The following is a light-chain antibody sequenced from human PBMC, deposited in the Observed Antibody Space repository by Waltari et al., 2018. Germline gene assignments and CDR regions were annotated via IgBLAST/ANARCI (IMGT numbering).Light chain of an antibody. J-gene: IGKJ4*01. CDR3: QHYHSYPLT. Sequence: DIQVTQSPSTLSASVGDRVTITCRASQPISGWLAWYQHKPGNVPKLLIYKSSVLESGVPTRFSSSASQTHFTLTISSLQPDDSAIYYCQHYHSYPLTFGGGTKVEIK. CDR1: QPISGW. V-gene: IGKV1-5*03. CDR2: KSS.